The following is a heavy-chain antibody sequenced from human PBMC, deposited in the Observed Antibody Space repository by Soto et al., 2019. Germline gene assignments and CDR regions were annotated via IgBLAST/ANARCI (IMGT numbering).Heavy chain of an antibody. CDR2: TNNTANSYIT. J-gene: IGHJ4*02. Sequence: EVQLVESGGGLVQPGGSLRLSCAASGFTFSDHYMDWVRQAPGKGLEWVGRTNNTANSYITEYAASVIGRFTISRDDSKNSRLLQMNSRKTEDTAVYYCARDAYCSSSCCYKYIEYWGQGTLVTVSS. V-gene: IGHV3-72*01. D-gene: IGHD2-2*01. CDR1: GFTFSDHY. CDR3: ARDAYCSSSCCYKYIEY.